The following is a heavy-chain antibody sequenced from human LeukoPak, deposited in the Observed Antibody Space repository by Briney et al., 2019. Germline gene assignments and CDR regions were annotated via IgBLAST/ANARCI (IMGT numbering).Heavy chain of an antibody. CDR3: ARGGTTGIAENNFDY. V-gene: IGHV3-33*01. D-gene: IGHD6-13*01. Sequence: PGGSLRLSCAASGFTFSSYGMHWVRQAPGRGLEWVALILYDGSNKYYADSVKGRFTISRDNSKNTLDLQMNSLRAEDTAVYYCARGGTTGIAENNFDYWGQGTLVTVSS. J-gene: IGHJ4*02. CDR2: ILYDGSNK. CDR1: GFTFSSYG.